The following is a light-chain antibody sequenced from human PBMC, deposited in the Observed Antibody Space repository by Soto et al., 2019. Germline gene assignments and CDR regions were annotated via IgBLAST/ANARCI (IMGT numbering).Light chain of an antibody. Sequence: DIGITPSQDSLAVSLRERATIHCKSRQRILFTSDNKNYLAWYQQKSGQPPRLLIYWASTRESGVPDRFSGRGSGTDFSLTISSLEAEDVAVYYCQQHYTTPRTFGQGTKADI. CDR3: QQHYTTPRT. J-gene: IGKJ1*01. CDR1: QRILFTSDNKNY. V-gene: IGKV4-1*01. CDR2: WAS.